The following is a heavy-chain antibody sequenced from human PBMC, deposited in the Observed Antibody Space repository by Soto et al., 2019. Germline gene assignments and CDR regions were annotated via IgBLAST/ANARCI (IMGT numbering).Heavy chain of an antibody. CDR3: AGGGGVGVAGSAGFDM. J-gene: IGHJ3*02. CDR1: GYPVTAYY. CDR2: INPATGAA. Sequence: QLHLVQSGAVVKKPGASVTVSCSASGYPVTAYYMHWVRQAPGRGLEWMGGINPATGAAKYTQTFQGRVNMSRDTSTSTVFMELSGLTSEDPAVFYWAGGGGVGVAGSAGFDMWGQGTLVTVSS. V-gene: IGHV1-2*02. D-gene: IGHD3-3*01.